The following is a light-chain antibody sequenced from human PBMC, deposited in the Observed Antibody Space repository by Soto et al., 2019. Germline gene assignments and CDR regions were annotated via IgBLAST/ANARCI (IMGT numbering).Light chain of an antibody. J-gene: IGKJ1*01. V-gene: IGKV3-20*01. Sequence: EIVLTQSPGTLSLSPGERATLSCRASQSVSNNYLAWYQQKPGQAPRLLIYDASSRATGVPDRFSGSGSGTDFTLSISRLEPEDFAVYYCQQYGSSATFGQGTKVDIK. CDR2: DAS. CDR1: QSVSNNY. CDR3: QQYGSSAT.